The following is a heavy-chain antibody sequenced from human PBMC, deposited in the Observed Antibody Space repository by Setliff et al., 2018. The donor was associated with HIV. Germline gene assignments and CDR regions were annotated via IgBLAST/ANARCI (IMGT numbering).Heavy chain of an antibody. D-gene: IGHD3-3*01. J-gene: IGHJ4*02. CDR3: ATVDDVSQTYFDY. V-gene: IGHV1-2*02. CDR2: SNPNSGDT. CDR1: GYTFTDYS. Sequence: GASVKVSCKASGYTFTDYSIHWVRQAPGQGLEWMGWSNPNSGDTKYAQNFQGRVTMTRDTSVSTAYMELSRLTSDDTAVYYCATVDDVSQTYFDYWGQGTLVTVSS.